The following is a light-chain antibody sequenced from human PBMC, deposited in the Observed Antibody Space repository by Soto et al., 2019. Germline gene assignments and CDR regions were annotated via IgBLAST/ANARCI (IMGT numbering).Light chain of an antibody. Sequence: DFVLTQSPDSLAVSLGERATINCKSSQNVLYTSNNKNYLAWYQQKPGQPPKLLIYWASTRNSGVPDRFSGSVSGTDFSLTISSLQAEDVAVYYCQQYFSTPLTFGPGTKVDI. CDR2: WAS. CDR1: QNVLYTSNNKNY. J-gene: IGKJ3*01. CDR3: QQYFSTPLT. V-gene: IGKV4-1*01.